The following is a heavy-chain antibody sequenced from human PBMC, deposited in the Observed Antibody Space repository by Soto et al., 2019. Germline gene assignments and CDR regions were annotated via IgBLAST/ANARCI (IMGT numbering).Heavy chain of an antibody. CDR3: ATDLGYSSWYGDVLPVDI. CDR1: GYTFTSYG. V-gene: IGHV1-18*01. D-gene: IGHD6-13*01. CDR2: ISAYTGNT. J-gene: IGHJ3*02. Sequence: AASVKVSCKASGYTFTSYGISWVRQAPGQGLEWMGWISAYTGNTNSAQKLQGRVTMTIDTSTSTAYMELRSLRSDDTAVYYCATDLGYSSWYGDVLPVDIWG.